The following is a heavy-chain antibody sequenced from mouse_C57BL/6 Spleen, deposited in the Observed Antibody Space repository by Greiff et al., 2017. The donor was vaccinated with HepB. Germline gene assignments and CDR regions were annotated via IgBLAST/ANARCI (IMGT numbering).Heavy chain of an antibody. V-gene: IGHV1-55*01. Sequence: QVHVKQPGAELVKPGASVKMSCKASGYTFTSYWITWVKQRPGQGLEWIGDIYPGSGSTNYNEKFKSKATLTVDTSSSTAYMQLSSLTSEDSAVYYCARGRYYYGSEDFDYWGQGTTLTVSS. CDR2: IYPGSGST. J-gene: IGHJ2*01. CDR3: ARGRYYYGSEDFDY. D-gene: IGHD1-1*01. CDR1: GYTFTSYW.